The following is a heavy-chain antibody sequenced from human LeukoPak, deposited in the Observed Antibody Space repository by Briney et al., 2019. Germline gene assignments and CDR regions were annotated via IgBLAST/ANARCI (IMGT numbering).Heavy chain of an antibody. V-gene: IGHV3-43*01. D-gene: IGHD2-21*02. Sequence: GGSLRLSCAASGFNFRDYTMRWVRHAAGKWLEWLSLITWEGENTSYADSVKGRFTISRDNTRNSLFLQMNSLRTEDTALYFCAKVRGGGDWDFFDSWGLGTLVTVSS. CDR2: ITWEGENT. CDR1: GFNFRDYT. J-gene: IGHJ4*02. CDR3: AKVRGGGDWDFFDS.